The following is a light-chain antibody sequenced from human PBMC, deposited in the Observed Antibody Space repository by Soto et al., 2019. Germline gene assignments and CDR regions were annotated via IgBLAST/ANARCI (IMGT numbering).Light chain of an antibody. CDR1: QRISSY. J-gene: IGKJ2*01. Sequence: DIQMTQSPSSLSASVGDRVTITCRASQRISSYLNWYQQKPGKATKLLIYAASSLQSGVPSRFSGSGSGTEFTLTISSLQPEDFATYYCQQSYSTPYTFGQGTKLESK. CDR2: AAS. CDR3: QQSYSTPYT. V-gene: IGKV1-39*01.